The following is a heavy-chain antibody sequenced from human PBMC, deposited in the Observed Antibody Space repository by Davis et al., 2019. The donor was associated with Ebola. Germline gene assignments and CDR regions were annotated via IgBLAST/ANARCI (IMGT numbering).Heavy chain of an antibody. V-gene: IGHV3-23*01. J-gene: IGHJ4*02. D-gene: IGHD3-22*01. CDR3: AREYRPSITMSAFDY. Sequence: GESLKISCAASGFTFSSYAMSWVRQAPGKGLEWVSAISGSGGSTYYADSVKGRFTISRDNSKNTLYLQMNSLRAEDTAVYYCAREYRPSITMSAFDYWGQGTLVTVSS. CDR1: GFTFSSYA. CDR2: ISGSGGST.